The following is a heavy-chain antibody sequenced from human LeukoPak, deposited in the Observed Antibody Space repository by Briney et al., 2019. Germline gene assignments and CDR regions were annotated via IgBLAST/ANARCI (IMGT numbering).Heavy chain of an antibody. Sequence: ASVTVSSTASGGTFSIYAISWVRQAPGQGLEWMGRIIPILGIANYAQKFQGRVTITADKSTSTAYMELSSLRSEDTAVYYCARAHYGDYFDYWGQGTLVTVSS. J-gene: IGHJ4*02. CDR3: ARAHYGDYFDY. D-gene: IGHD4-17*01. V-gene: IGHV1-69*04. CDR2: IIPILGIA. CDR1: GGTFSIYA.